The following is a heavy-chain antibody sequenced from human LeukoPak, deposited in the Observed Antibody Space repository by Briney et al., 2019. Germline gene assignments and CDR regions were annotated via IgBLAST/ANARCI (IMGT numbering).Heavy chain of an antibody. CDR3: ARVLWFGERGWFDP. V-gene: IGHV4-34*01. CDR1: GGSFSGYY. Sequence: SETLSLTCAVYGGSFSGYYWSWIRQPPGKGLEWIGEINHSGSTNYNPSLKSRVTVSVDTSKNQFSLKLSSVTAADTAVYYCARVLWFGERGWFDPWGQGTLVTVSS. CDR2: INHSGST. D-gene: IGHD3-10*01. J-gene: IGHJ5*02.